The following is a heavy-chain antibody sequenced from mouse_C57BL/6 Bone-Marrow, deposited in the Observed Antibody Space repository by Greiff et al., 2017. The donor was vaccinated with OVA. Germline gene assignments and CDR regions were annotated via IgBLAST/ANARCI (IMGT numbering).Heavy chain of an antibody. J-gene: IGHJ2*01. Sequence: QVQLQQSGAELVKPGASVQMSCKASGYPFPSYWLTWVKPRPGQGLEWIGDIYPGSGSTNYNEKFKSKATQTVDTSSSTAYMQLSSLTSEDSSVYYCERDYYYWGQGTTLTVSS. CDR2: IYPGSGST. D-gene: IGHD1-1*01. CDR3: ERDYYY. V-gene: IGHV1-55*01. CDR1: GYPFPSYW.